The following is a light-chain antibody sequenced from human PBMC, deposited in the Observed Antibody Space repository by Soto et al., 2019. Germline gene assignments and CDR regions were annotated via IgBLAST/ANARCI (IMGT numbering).Light chain of an antibody. J-gene: IGLJ3*02. CDR2: GNS. Sequence: SCTGXSSNIGAGYDVHWYQQLPGTAPKLLIYGNSNRPSGVPDRFSGSKSGTSASLAITGLQAEDEADYYCQSYDSSLSALFGGGTKLTVL. CDR1: SSNIGAGYD. CDR3: QSYDSSLSAL. V-gene: IGLV1-40*01.